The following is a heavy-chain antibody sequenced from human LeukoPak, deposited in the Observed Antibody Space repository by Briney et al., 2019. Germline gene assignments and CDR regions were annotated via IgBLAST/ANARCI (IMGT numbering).Heavy chain of an antibody. V-gene: IGHV4-59*13. J-gene: IGHJ6*03. CDR2: IYYSGST. CDR3: ARTAMVRDYYYYYMDV. CDR1: GYSITSGYY. Sequence: SETLSLTCTVSGYSITSGYYWGWIRQPPGKGLEWIGYIYYSGSTNYNPSLKSRVTISVDTSKNQFSLKLSSVTAADTAVYYCARTAMVRDYYYYYMDVWGKGTTVTISS. D-gene: IGHD3-10*01.